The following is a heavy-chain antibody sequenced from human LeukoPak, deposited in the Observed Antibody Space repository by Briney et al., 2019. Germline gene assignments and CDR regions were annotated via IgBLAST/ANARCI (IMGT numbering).Heavy chain of an antibody. Sequence: PGGSLRLSCAASGFTFSGSAMHWVRQASGKGLEWVGRIRSKANGYATAYAASAKGRFTISRDDSKNTAYLQMNSLKTEDTAVYYCTSPGMVATRDYWGQGTLVTVSS. D-gene: IGHD5-12*01. CDR1: GFTFSGSA. CDR2: IRSKANGYAT. V-gene: IGHV3-73*01. CDR3: TSPGMVATRDY. J-gene: IGHJ4*02.